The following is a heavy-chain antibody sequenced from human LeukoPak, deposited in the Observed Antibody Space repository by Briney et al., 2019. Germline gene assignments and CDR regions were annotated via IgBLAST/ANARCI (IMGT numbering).Heavy chain of an antibody. D-gene: IGHD2-2*01. CDR2: SGTVGDT. CDR3: VRAAMPYIINGRRFDY. CDR1: GFTSSAYD. J-gene: IGHJ4*02. V-gene: IGHV3-13*04. Sequence: GGSLRLSCAASGFTSSAYDMHWVRQITGGGLEWVSTSGTVGDTFYSDSVKGRFTISRENAKNSVHLQMNSLRVEDSAIYFCVRAAMPYIINGRRFDYRGQGTLVTVSS.